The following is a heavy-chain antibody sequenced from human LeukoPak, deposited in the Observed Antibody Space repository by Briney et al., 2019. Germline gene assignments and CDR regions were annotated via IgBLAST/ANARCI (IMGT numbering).Heavy chain of an antibody. CDR2: IYYSGST. CDR1: GGSISSYY. CDR3: ARLIAVAGTEFDY. J-gene: IGHJ4*02. Sequence: SETLSLTCTVSGGSISSYYWSWIRQPPGKGLEWIGYIYYSGSTNYNPSLKSRVTISVDTSKNQFSLKLSSVTAADTAVYYCARLIAVAGTEFDYWGQGTLVTVSS. V-gene: IGHV4-59*08. D-gene: IGHD6-19*01.